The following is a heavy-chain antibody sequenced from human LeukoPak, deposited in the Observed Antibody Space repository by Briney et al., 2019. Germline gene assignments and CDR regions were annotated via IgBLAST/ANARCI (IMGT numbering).Heavy chain of an antibody. CDR1: GYTFTSYD. D-gene: IGHD6-13*01. V-gene: IGHV1-8*01. CDR2: MNPNSGNT. J-gene: IGHJ5*02. Sequence: ASVKVSCKASGYTFTSYDINWVRQATGQGLEWMGWMNPNSGNTGYAQKFQGRVTMTRNTSISTAYMELSSLRSEDTAVYYCARAPTRYSSSRYPHGFDLWGQGTLVTVSS. CDR3: ARAPTRYSSSRYPHGFDL.